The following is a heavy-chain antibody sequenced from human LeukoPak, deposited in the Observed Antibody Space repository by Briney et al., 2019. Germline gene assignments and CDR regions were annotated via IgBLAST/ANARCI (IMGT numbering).Heavy chain of an antibody. CDR2: IYYSGST. D-gene: IGHD3-16*02. CDR3: ARVDYVWGSYPGWFDP. CDR1: GGSISSGDYY. Sequence: SETLSLTCTVSGGSISSGDYYWSWIRQPPGKGLEWIGYIYYSGSTYYNPSLKSRVTISVDTSKNQFSLKLSSVTAADTAVDYCARVDYVWGSYPGWFDPWGQGTLGTVSS. V-gene: IGHV4-30-4*01. J-gene: IGHJ5*02.